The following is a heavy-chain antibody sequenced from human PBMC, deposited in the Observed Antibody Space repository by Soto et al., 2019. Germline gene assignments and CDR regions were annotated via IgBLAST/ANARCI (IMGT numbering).Heavy chain of an antibody. CDR3: ARVIMFFGVVTVGNYFDY. CDR1: GYTFSSYG. D-gene: IGHD3-3*01. Sequence: ASVKVSCKASGYTFSSYGLGWVRQAPGQGPEWMGWISPNNGHTNYAQKFQGRVTMTTDTSTSPAYMELRSLRSDDPAVYCFARVIMFFGVVTVGNYFDYWGQGSRVTVS. V-gene: IGHV1-18*01. CDR2: ISPNNGHT. J-gene: IGHJ4*02.